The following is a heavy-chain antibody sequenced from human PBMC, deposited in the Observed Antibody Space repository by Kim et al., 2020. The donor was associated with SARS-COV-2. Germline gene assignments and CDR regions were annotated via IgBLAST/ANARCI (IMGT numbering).Heavy chain of an antibody. CDR2: ISYDGSNK. J-gene: IGHJ4*02. Sequence: GGSLRLSCAASGFTFSSYGMHWVRQAPGKGLEWVAVISYDGSNKYYADSVKGRFTISRDNSKNTLYLQMNSLRAEDTAVYYCAKDTSSGWYAVFDYWGQGTLVTVSS. D-gene: IGHD6-19*01. V-gene: IGHV3-30*18. CDR3: AKDTSSGWYAVFDY. CDR1: GFTFSSYG.